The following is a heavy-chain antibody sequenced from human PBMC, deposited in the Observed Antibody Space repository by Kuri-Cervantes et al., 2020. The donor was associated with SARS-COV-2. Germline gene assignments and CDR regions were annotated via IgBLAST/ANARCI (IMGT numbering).Heavy chain of an antibody. Sequence: ASVKVSCKVSGYTLTDLSMHGVRQAHGKGLEWMGGFDPEDGETIYAQKFQGSVTMTEDTSTDTAYMELSRLRSDDTAVYYCVRFRYYDSRRNASDIWGQGTMVTVSS. CDR3: VRFRYYDSRRNASDI. D-gene: IGHD3-22*01. J-gene: IGHJ3*02. CDR1: GYTLTDLS. V-gene: IGHV1-24*01. CDR2: FDPEDGET.